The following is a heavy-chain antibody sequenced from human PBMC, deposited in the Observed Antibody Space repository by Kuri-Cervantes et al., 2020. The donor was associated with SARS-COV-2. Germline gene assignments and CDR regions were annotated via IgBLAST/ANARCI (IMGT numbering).Heavy chain of an antibody. Sequence: ASLQVSCKAAAYTFTGYYMHWLRQDPGQGLEWMGWINPNSGGTNYAQKFQGRVTMTRDTSISTAYMELIRLRSDDTAVYYCAREWCGGDCYSYYYYYYMDVWGKGTTVTVSS. J-gene: IGHJ6*03. CDR1: AYTFTGYY. CDR2: INPNSGGT. CDR3: AREWCGGDCYSYYYYYYMDV. D-gene: IGHD2-21*01. V-gene: IGHV1-2*02.